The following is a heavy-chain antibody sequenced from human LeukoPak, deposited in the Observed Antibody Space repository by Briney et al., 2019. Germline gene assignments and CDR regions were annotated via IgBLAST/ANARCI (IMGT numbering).Heavy chain of an antibody. D-gene: IGHD6-19*01. J-gene: IGHJ6*02. CDR2: ISGEGYVA. CDR3: EKDGLPGDMAVAGTGDGMDV. CDR1: GFTLADSA. V-gene: IGHV3-43*02. Sequence: GGSLRLSCAASGFTLADSATHWVRQVPGKGLEWVSPISGEGYVAYSAASVKGRFTISRDNSKSSLYLQMNSLRIEDTALYFFEKDGLPGDMAVAGTGDGMDVWAKGTRSLSP.